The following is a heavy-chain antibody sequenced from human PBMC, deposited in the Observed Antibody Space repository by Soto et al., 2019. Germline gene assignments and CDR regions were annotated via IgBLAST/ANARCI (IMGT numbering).Heavy chain of an antibody. CDR2: ISGSGGST. V-gene: IGHV3-23*01. J-gene: IGHJ6*02. Sequence: GGSLRLSCAASGFTFSSYAMSWVRQAPGKGLEWVSAISGSGGSTYYADSVKGRFTISRDNSKNTLYLQMNSLRAEDTAVYYCANLRTKYYGMDVWGQGTTVTVYS. CDR3: ANLRTKYYGMDV. CDR1: GFTFSSYA.